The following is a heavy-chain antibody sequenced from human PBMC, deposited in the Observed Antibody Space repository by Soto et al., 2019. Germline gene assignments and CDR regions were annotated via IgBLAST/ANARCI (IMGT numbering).Heavy chain of an antibody. Sequence: EVQLLESGGGLVQPGESLRLSCAASGFTFSSYAMSWVRQAPGKGLEWASAVSGGGGSTYYVDSVKGRFTISRDNSKNTLYLQVHSLRADDTAVYYCAKAPSTDFCSGGSCYSYYWGQGTLVTVSS. CDR3: AKAPSTDFCSGGSCYSYY. CDR2: VSGGGGST. V-gene: IGHV3-23*01. CDR1: GFTFSSYA. D-gene: IGHD2-15*01. J-gene: IGHJ4*02.